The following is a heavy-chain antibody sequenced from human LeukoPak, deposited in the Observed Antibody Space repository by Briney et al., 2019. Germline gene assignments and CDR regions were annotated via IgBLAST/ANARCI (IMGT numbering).Heavy chain of an antibody. CDR2: ISAYNGNT. CDR3: ATYKAGPAGYYFYFIVV. Sequence: GASVKVSCKASGYTFTSYGIRWVRQAPGQGLEWMGWISAYNGNTNYAQKLQGRVTMTTDTSTSTAYMELRSLRSDDTAVYYCATYKAGPAGYYFYFIVVWGKGTTVPVSS. J-gene: IGHJ6*03. D-gene: IGHD6-19*01. V-gene: IGHV1-18*01. CDR1: GYTFTSYG.